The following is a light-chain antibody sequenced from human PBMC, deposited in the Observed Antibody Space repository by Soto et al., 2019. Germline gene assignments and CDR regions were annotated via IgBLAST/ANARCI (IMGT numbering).Light chain of an antibody. CDR2: GAS. CDR1: QSVSSSS. J-gene: IGKJ2*01. V-gene: IGKV3-20*01. Sequence: ELVLTQSQGTLSLSPGERATLSCRASQSVSSSSSAWYQQQPGKAPRLLIYGASSRATGIPARFSGSGSGTDFTLTISRLEPEDFAVFYCQQYGSSPYTFGQGTKLEIK. CDR3: QQYGSSPYT.